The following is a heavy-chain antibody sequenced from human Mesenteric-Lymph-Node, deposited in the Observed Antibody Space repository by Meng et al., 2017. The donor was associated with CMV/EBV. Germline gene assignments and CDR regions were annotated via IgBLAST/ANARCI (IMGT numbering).Heavy chain of an antibody. V-gene: IGHV3-9*01. CDR1: GFTFDDYA. J-gene: IGHJ4*02. CDR3: ARDPDY. CDR2: ISWNSGSI. Sequence: SLKISCAASGFTFDDYAMHWVRQVSGKGLEWVSGISWNSGSIGYADSVKGRFTISRDNAKNSLYLQMNSLRAEDTAVYYCARDPDYWGQGTLVTVSS.